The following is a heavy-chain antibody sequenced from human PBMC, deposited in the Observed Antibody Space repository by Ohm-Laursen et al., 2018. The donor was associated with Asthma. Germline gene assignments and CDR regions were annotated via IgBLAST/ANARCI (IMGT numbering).Heavy chain of an antibody. CDR2: GGSYYDGGLK. Sequence: SLRLSCTASGFTFRSYAMHWVRQAPGKGLEWVAVGGSYYDGGLKYYADSVNGRFTVSRDDSKNTLYLQMNSLRPDDTAVYYCARDVMEWYLPAFDFWGPGTLVTVSS. CDR3: ARDVMEWYLPAFDF. J-gene: IGHJ4*02. V-gene: IGHV3-30-3*01. CDR1: GFTFRSYA. D-gene: IGHD3-3*01.